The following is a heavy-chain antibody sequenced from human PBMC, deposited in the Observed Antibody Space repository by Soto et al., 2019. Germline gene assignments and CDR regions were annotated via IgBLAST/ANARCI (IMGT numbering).Heavy chain of an antibody. Sequence: QVQLVESGGGVVQPGRSLTLSCAASGFTFSNYGMHWVRQAPGKGLEWVAVILNDGSNRYHADSVKDRFTISRDNSKNTLDLQMNSLRAEDTAVYYGARDDEYSGNGMDVWGQGTTVTVS. V-gene: IGHV3-33*01. D-gene: IGHD3-10*01. J-gene: IGHJ6*02. CDR2: ILNDGSNR. CDR1: GFTFSNYG. CDR3: ARDDEYSGNGMDV.